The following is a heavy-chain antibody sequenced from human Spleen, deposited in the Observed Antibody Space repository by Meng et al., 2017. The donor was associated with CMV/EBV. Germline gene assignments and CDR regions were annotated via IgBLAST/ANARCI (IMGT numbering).Heavy chain of an antibody. V-gene: IGHV3-74*01. CDR1: GFTFSSYW. D-gene: IGHD3-3*01. CDR3: RGCITIFGVITCGADF. Sequence: SGFTFSSYWMHWVSQAPGKGLVWVSRINSDGSSTSYADSVKGRFTISRDDSKNTLYLQMNSLRAEDTAIYYCRGCITIFGVITCGADFWGQGTLVTVSS. J-gene: IGHJ4*01. CDR2: INSDGSST.